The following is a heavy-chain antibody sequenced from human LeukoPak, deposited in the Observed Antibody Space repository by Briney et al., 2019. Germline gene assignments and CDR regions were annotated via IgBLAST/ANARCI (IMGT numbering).Heavy chain of an antibody. D-gene: IGHD6-13*01. J-gene: IGHJ4*02. Sequence: PSETLSLTCTVSGGSIISYYWSWIRQPPGKGLEWIGYIYYSGSAKYNPSLKGRVTISVDTSKNQFSLKLSSVTAGDTAVYYCARAPGIAAAGTHFDFWGQGTLVTVSS. CDR2: IYYSGSA. CDR1: GGSIISYY. V-gene: IGHV4-59*01. CDR3: ARAPGIAAAGTHFDF.